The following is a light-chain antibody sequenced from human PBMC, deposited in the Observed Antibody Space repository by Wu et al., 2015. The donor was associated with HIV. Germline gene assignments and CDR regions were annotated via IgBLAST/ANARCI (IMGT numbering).Light chain of an antibody. CDR1: QGISSY. CDR2: AAF. CDR3: QRGIT. V-gene: IGKV1-9*01. Sequence: DIQLTQSPSFPSASVGDRVTISCRASQGISSYLAWYQQKPGKAPKLLIHAAFTLQSGVPSRFSGSGSETEFTLTITSLQPEDFATYYCQRGITFGQGTRLEIK. J-gene: IGKJ5*01.